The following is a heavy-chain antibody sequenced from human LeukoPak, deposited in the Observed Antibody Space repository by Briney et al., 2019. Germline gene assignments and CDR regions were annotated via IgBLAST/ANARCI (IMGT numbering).Heavy chain of an antibody. Sequence: GGSLRLSCAASGFTFSSYAMSWVRQAPGKGLEWVGRIKSKTDGGTTDYAAPVKGRFTISRDDSKNTLYLQMNSLKTEDTAVYYCTTDRTSDSSSWYEFGVYYYYGMDVWGQGTTVTVSS. CDR1: GFTFSSYA. J-gene: IGHJ6*02. CDR3: TTDRTSDSSSWYEFGVYYYYGMDV. CDR2: IKSKTDGGTT. D-gene: IGHD6-13*01. V-gene: IGHV3-15*01.